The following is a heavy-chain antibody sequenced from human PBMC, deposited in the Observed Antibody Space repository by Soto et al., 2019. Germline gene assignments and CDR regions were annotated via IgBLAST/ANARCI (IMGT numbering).Heavy chain of an antibody. D-gene: IGHD3-10*01. CDR3: ARDAPGWIWFGESIYYFDY. Sequence: ASVKVSCKASGYTFTSYGISWVRQAPGQGLEWMGWISAYNGNTNYAQKLQGRVTMTTDTSTSTAYMELRSLRSDDTAVYYCARDAPGWIWFGESIYYFDYWGQGTLVTVSS. CDR1: GYTFTSYG. V-gene: IGHV1-18*01. CDR2: ISAYNGNT. J-gene: IGHJ4*02.